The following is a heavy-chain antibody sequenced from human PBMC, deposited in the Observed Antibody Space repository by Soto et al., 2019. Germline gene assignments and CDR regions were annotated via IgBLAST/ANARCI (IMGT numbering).Heavy chain of an antibody. CDR3: ARETLDQHDAFDI. CDR2: INPNSGGT. Sequence: ASVKVSCKASGYTFTGYYMHWVRQAPGQGLEWMGWINPNSGGTNYAQKFQGWVTMTRDTSISTAYMELSRLRSDDTAVYYCARETLDQHDAFDIWGQGTMVTVSS. V-gene: IGHV1-2*04. J-gene: IGHJ3*02. D-gene: IGHD1-1*01. CDR1: GYTFTGYY.